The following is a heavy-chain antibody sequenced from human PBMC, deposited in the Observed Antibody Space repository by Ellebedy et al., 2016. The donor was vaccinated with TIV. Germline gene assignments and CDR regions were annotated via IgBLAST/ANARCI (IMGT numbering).Heavy chain of an antibody. CDR1: GFTFSDYY. CDR3: ATDPDGVYGDTSAY. CDR2: MYSVGDT. V-gene: IGHV3-53*01. D-gene: IGHD4-17*01. J-gene: IGHJ4*02. Sequence: GESLKISCAASGFTFSDYYMSWVRQAPGKGLEWVSLMYSVGDTYYADSVKGRFTVSRDNSQNTLYLQMTSLRVDDTAVYYCATDPDGVYGDTSAYWGRGTLVTVSS.